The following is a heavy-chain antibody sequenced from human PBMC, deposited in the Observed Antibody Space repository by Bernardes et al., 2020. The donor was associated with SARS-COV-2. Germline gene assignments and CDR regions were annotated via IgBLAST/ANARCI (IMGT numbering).Heavy chain of an antibody. Sequence: SETLSLTCSVSGGSIHTSNYYWGWIRQPPGKGLEWIGSIYSDGPTFYNPSLKSRVTISADTSKNQFSLRLSSVTAADTAFYYCARHTGWEKGIDDWGQGTLVTVSS. CDR3: ARHTGWEKGIDD. CDR2: IYSDGPT. CDR1: GGSIHTSNYY. V-gene: IGHV4-39*01. J-gene: IGHJ4*02. D-gene: IGHD6-19*01.